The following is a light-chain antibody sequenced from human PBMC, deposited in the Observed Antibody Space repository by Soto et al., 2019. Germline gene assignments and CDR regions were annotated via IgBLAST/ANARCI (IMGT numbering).Light chain of an antibody. Sequence: DIQLTQSPSFLSASIRGRVTITCRASQVINSDLAWYQQKPGKAPKLLFYDASSFQRGVPLRFMVRGSGTQFTLTTTSMQPEEFATYYCQQVKFYPINCGQGKRLEIK. V-gene: IGKV1-9*01. CDR1: QVINSD. J-gene: IGKJ5*01. CDR2: DAS. CDR3: QQVKFYPIN.